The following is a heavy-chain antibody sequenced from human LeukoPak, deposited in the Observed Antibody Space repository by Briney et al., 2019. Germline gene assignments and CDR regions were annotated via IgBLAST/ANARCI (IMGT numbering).Heavy chain of an antibody. CDR2: INPNSGGT. Sequence: ASVKVSCKASGYTFTGYYMHWVRQAPGQGLEWMGWINPNSGGTNYAQKFQGRVTMTRDTSISTAYMELSRLRSDDTAVYYCARGADCSSTSCYDDGMDVWGKGTTVTVSS. CDR1: GYTFTGYY. CDR3: ARGADCSSTSCYDDGMDV. D-gene: IGHD2-2*01. V-gene: IGHV1-2*02. J-gene: IGHJ6*04.